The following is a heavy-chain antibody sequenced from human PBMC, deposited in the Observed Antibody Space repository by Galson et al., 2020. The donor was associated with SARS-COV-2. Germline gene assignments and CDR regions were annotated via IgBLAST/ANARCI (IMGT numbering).Heavy chain of an antibody. CDR3: ARLENYSSGWLPDY. CDR2: IYYSGST. Sequence: SETLSLTCTVSGGSISSSSYYWGWIRQPPGKGLEWIGSIYYSGSTYYNPSLKSRVTISVDTSKNQFSLKLSSVTAADTAVYYCARLENYSSGWLPDYWGQGTLVTVSS. J-gene: IGHJ4*02. V-gene: IGHV4-39*01. CDR1: GGSISSSSYY. D-gene: IGHD6-19*01.